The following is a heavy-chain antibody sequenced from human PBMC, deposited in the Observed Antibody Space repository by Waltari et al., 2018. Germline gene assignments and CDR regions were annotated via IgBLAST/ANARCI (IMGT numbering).Heavy chain of an antibody. CDR1: GGSFRASH. D-gene: IGHD3-22*01. CDR3: AKPLYTSGWHGYET. Sequence: QVQLQQWGAGQLKTSETLSLTCALSGGSFRASHWAWIRQRPGKGLEWIGEINDGGITNSNPSLKSRVTISVDTSKNQFSLRLTSVTGADTAVYYCAKPLYTSGWHGYETWGPGNLVTVSS. V-gene: IGHV4-34*02. J-gene: IGHJ5*02. CDR2: INDGGIT.